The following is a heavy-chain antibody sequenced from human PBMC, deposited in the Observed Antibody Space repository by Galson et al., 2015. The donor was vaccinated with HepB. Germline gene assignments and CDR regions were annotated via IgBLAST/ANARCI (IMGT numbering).Heavy chain of an antibody. V-gene: IGHV3-23*01. CDR3: AKDKATSY. Sequence: SLRLSCAASGFSFSSYAMSWVRQAPGQGLEWVSVISAGGGSTYYADSVKGRFTISRDNSKNTLYLQMNSLRAEDTAVYYCAKDKATSYWGQGTLVTVSS. CDR2: ISAGGGST. CDR1: GFSFSSYA. J-gene: IGHJ4*02. D-gene: IGHD5-12*01.